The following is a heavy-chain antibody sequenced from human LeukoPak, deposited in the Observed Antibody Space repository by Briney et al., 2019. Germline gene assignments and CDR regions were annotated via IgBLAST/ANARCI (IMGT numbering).Heavy chain of an antibody. Sequence: HPGRSLRLSCAASGFTFDNYAMHWVRQAPGKGLEWVAGISWDSGNIGYADSVKGRFTISRDNAKSSLYLQMNSLRIEDTALYYCAKSLGSTMYYFDSWGQGTLVTVSS. D-gene: IGHD6-13*01. V-gene: IGHV3-9*01. J-gene: IGHJ4*02. CDR1: GFTFDNYA. CDR3: AKSLGSTMYYFDS. CDR2: ISWDSGNI.